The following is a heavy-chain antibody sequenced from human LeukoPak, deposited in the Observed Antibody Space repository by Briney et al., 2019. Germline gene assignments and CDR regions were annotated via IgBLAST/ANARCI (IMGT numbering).Heavy chain of an antibody. D-gene: IGHD3-16*01. CDR3: TKRNWGRNWFDP. CDR2: IKSDSYGGIR. Sequence: GGSLRLSCAASGFVVNSNYMNWVRQAPGKGLEWVGRIKSDSYGGIRDYAAPVRGRFTISRDDSKTTVYLQMDSLKVDDTAVYYCTKRNWGRNWFDPWGQGTLVIVSS. V-gene: IGHV3-15*01. J-gene: IGHJ5*02. CDR1: GFVVNSNY.